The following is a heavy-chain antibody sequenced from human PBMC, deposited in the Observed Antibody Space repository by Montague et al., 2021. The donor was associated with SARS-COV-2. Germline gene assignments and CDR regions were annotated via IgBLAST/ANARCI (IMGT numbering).Heavy chain of an antibody. V-gene: IGHV3-30*03. CDR1: GFTFGSYG. Sequence: SLRLSCAATGFTFGSYGMHWVRQAPGKGLEWLAAISYEGSNKYYADCVKGRFTISRDNSKNTLYLQLNSLIVEDTAIYYCARDSPCRNSCYVSYNWFDPWGQGTLVTVSS. CDR3: ARDSPCRNSCYVSYNWFDP. CDR2: ISYEGSNK. J-gene: IGHJ5*02. D-gene: IGHD2-15*01.